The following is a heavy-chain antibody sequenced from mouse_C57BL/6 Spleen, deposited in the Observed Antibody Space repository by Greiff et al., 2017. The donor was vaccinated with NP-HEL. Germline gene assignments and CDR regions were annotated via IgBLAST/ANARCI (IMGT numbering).Heavy chain of an antibody. CDR1: GYSITSGYY. CDR2: ISYDGSN. CDR3: ARDRVYGSSGYAMDY. J-gene: IGHJ4*01. Sequence: EVQLQQSGPGLVKPSQSLSLTCSVTGYSITSGYYWNWIRQFPGNKLEWMGYISYDGSNNYNPSLKNRISITRDTSKNQFFLKLNSVTTEDTATYYCARDRVYGSSGYAMDYWGQGTSVTVSS. V-gene: IGHV3-6*01. D-gene: IGHD1-1*01.